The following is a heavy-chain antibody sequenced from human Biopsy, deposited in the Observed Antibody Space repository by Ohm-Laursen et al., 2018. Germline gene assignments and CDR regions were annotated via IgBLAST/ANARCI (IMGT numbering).Heavy chain of an antibody. Sequence: SETLSFTCTVSGGCLNFYYWSWIRQPQGKGLDWIGYMYYSGSTKYSPSLKNRVTVSFDTSRNQFSLKLTSMTPADTAVYYCVRGRSPATYWGQGALVIVSS. CDR3: VRGRSPATY. V-gene: IGHV4-59*01. CDR1: GGCLNFYY. CDR2: MYYSGST. J-gene: IGHJ4*02. D-gene: IGHD3-16*01.